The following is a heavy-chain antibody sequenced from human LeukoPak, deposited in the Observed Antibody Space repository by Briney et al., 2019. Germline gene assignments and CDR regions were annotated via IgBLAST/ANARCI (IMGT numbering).Heavy chain of an antibody. D-gene: IGHD5-12*01. CDR3: AKGSGYDLYYYYYMDV. CDR2: ISWNSGSI. J-gene: IGHJ6*03. CDR1: GFTFDDYA. Sequence: HTGGSLRLSCAASGFTFDDYAMHWVRQAPGKGLEWVSGISWNSGSIGYADSVKGRFTISRDNAKNSLYLQMNSLRAEDMALYYCAKGSGYDLYYYYYMDVWGKGTTVTVSS. V-gene: IGHV3-9*03.